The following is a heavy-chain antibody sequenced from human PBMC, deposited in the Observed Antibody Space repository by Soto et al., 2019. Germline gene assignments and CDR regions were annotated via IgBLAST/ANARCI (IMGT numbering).Heavy chain of an antibody. CDR3: ARKELDDSFDI. Sequence: SETLSLTCTVSGGYVNSGSYYWSWIRQPPGKGLEWIGYIYYSGSTNYNPSLKIRVTISVDTAKNQFYLKLNSVTAAYTSVYYCARKELDDSFDIWGQGTMVPFSS. D-gene: IGHD1-7*01. J-gene: IGHJ3*02. CDR1: GGYVNSGSYY. V-gene: IGHV4-61*01. CDR2: IYYSGST.